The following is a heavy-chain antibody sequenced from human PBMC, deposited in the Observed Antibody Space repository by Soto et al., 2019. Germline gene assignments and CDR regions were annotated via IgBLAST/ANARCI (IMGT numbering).Heavy chain of an antibody. CDR1: GGTFSSYT. V-gene: IGHV1-69*02. CDR2: IIPILGIA. Sequence: ASVKVSCKASGGTFSSYTISWVRQAPGQGLEWMGRIIPILGIANYAQKFQGRVTITADKSTSTAYMELSSLRSEDTAVYYCATPPRRVSGYYYMDVWGKGTTVTVSS. CDR3: ATPPRRVSGYYYMDV. J-gene: IGHJ6*03.